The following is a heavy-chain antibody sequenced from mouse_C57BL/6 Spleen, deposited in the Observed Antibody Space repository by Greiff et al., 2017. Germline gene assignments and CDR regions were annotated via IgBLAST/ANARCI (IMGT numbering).Heavy chain of an antibody. CDR3: ARWLLTFDY. CDR1: GYAFSSSW. D-gene: IGHD2-3*01. V-gene: IGHV1-82*01. Sequence: QVQLQQSGPELVKPGASVKISCKASGYAFSSSWMNWVKQRPGKGLEWLGRIYPGDGDTNYNGKVKGKATLAADKSSSTAYMQLSSLTAEDSAVYCGARWLLTFDYWGQGTTLTVSS. J-gene: IGHJ2*01. CDR2: IYPGDGDT.